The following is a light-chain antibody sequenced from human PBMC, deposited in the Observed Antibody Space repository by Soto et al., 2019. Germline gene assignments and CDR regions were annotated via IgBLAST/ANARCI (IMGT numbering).Light chain of an antibody. CDR2: EVT. V-gene: IGLV2-14*01. CDR3: SSFTNSILV. Sequence: QSALTQPASVSGSPGQSNTISCTGTTSDVGSHNFVSWYQQLPGKAPKLLIYEVTNRPSGTSNRFSGSKSGNTASLTISGLQAEDEADYYCSSFTNSILVFGGGTKLTVL. J-gene: IGLJ3*02. CDR1: TSDVGSHNF.